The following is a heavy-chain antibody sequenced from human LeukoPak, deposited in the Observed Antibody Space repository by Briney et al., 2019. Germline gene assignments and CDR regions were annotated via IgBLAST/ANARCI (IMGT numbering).Heavy chain of an antibody. D-gene: IGHD6-13*01. CDR2: MWYDGSNK. Sequence: PGWALRLSCAASGFTFSSYGMHWVRQAPGRGLEWVAVMWYDGSNKYYADSVKGRFTISRDNSKNTLYLQMNSLRAEDTAVYYCARGQYSSSWYEENWFDPWGQGTLVTVSS. CDR1: GFTFSSYG. CDR3: ARGQYSSSWYEENWFDP. V-gene: IGHV3-33*01. J-gene: IGHJ5*02.